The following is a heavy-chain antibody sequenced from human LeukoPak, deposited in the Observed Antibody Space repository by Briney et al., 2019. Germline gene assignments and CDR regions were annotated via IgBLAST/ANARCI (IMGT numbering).Heavy chain of an antibody. D-gene: IGHD4/OR15-4a*01. CDR2: IRYDGSNK. CDR1: GFTFSSYA. J-gene: IGHJ4*02. CDR3: ARRAGAYSHPYDY. V-gene: IGHV3-30*04. Sequence: GGSLRFSCAASGFTFSSYAMHWVRQAPGKGLEWVAFIRYDGSNKYYADSVKGRFTISRDNSKDTLYLHVNSLRAEDTAVYYCARRAGAYSHPYDYWGQGTLVTVSS.